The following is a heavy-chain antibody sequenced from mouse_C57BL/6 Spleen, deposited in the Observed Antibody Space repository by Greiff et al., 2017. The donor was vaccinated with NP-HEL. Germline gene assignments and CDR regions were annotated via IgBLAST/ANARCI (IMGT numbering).Heavy chain of an antibody. V-gene: IGHV1-52*01. Sequence: QVQLKQPGAELVRPGSSVKLSCKASGYTFTSYWMHWVKQRPIQGLEWIGNIDPSDSETHYNQKFKDKATLTVDKSSSTAYMQLSSLTSEDSAVYYCAREGGDSSGYGYWGQGTTLTVSS. CDR3: AREGGDSSGYGY. D-gene: IGHD3-2*02. J-gene: IGHJ2*01. CDR2: IDPSDSET. CDR1: GYTFTSYW.